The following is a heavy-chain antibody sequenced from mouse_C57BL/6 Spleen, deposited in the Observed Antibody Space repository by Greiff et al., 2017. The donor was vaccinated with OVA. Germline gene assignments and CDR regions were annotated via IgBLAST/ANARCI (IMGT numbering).Heavy chain of an antibody. J-gene: IGHJ4*01. CDR2: ISSGSSTI. V-gene: IGHV5-17*01. CDR1: GFTFSDYG. D-gene: IGHD2-4*01. CDR3: ASGLRRAMDY. Sequence: EVMLVESGGGLVKPGGSLKLSCAASGFTFSDYGMHWVRQAPEKGLEWVAYISSGSSTIYYADTVKGRFTISRDNAKNTLFLQMTSLRSEDTAMYYCASGLRRAMDYWGQGTSVTVSS.